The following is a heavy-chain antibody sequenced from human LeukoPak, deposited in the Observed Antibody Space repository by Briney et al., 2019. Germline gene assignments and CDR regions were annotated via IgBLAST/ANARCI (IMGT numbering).Heavy chain of an antibody. CDR3: ARRIQLPYYYGMDV. CDR1: GYTFTSYG. J-gene: IGHJ6*02. CDR2: IIPILGIA. V-gene: IGHV1-69*04. Sequence: GASVKVSCKASGYTFTSYGISWVRQAPGQGLEWMGRIIPILGIANYAQKFQGRVTITADKSTSTAYMELSSLRSEDTAVYYCARRIQLPYYYGMDVWGQGTTVTVSS. D-gene: IGHD5-18*01.